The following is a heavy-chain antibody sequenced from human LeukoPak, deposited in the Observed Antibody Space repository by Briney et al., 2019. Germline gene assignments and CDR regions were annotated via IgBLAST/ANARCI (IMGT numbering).Heavy chain of an antibody. CDR3: ATEMGEAGSGSYRCALDV. D-gene: IGHD3-22*01. CDR2: IRSDGRDT. CDR1: GFTFSSHW. J-gene: IGHJ6*02. Sequence: GGSLRLSCAASGFTFSSHWMYWVRQAPGKGLLWVSRIRSDGRDTTYADSVKGRFTISRDNAKNTLDLQMNSLRAEDTAVYYCATEMGEAGSGSYRCALDVRGQGTTVTVSS. V-gene: IGHV3-74*01.